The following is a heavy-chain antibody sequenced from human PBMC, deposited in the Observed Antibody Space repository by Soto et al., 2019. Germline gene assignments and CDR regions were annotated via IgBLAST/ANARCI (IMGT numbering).Heavy chain of an antibody. J-gene: IGHJ6*02. Sequence: QVQLQESGPGLVKPSETLSLICTVSGASISNYYWSWARQPPGKGLEWIGYISNSGYAKYNPSLKGRSTLSVATSKNQFSLKLRSVTAADTAVYYCARGEGGNYLTSYYFYGMDVWGQGTTVTVSS. CDR2: ISNSGYA. CDR1: GASISNYY. V-gene: IGHV4-59*01. CDR3: ARGEGGNYLTSYYFYGMDV. D-gene: IGHD1-26*01.